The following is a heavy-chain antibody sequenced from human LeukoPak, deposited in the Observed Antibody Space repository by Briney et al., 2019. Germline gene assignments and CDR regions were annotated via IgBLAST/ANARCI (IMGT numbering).Heavy chain of an antibody. CDR3: ARHGGHGQNYYYYMDV. CDR1: GGSISSHY. D-gene: IGHD3-3*01. V-gene: IGHV4-4*07. J-gene: IGHJ6*03. CDR2: IYSSGST. Sequence: SETLSLTCTVSGGSISSHYWSWIRQPAGKGLEWIGRIYSSGSTNYNASLTSRVTMSVDTSKNQISLKLRSVTAADTAVNYCARHGGHGQNYYYYMDVWGKGTTVTVSS.